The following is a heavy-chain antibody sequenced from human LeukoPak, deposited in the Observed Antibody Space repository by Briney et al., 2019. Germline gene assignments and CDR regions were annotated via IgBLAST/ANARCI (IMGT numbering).Heavy chain of an antibody. Sequence: GSLRLSCAASGFTVSSNYMSWVRQAPGKGLEWIGEINHSGSTNYNPSLKSRVTISVDTSKNQFSLKLSSVTAADTAVYYCARAGGVRRSFDYWGQGTLVTVSS. J-gene: IGHJ4*02. CDR1: GFTVSSNY. CDR2: INHSGST. V-gene: IGHV4-34*01. D-gene: IGHD3-3*01. CDR3: ARAGGVRRSFDY.